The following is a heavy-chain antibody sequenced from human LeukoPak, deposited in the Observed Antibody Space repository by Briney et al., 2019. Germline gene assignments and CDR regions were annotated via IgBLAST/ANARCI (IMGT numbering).Heavy chain of an antibody. CDR3: ARALTSSWLADAFDI. CDR2: IYYSGSN. Sequence: PSETLSLTCTVSGGSINSYYWSWIRQPPGKGLEWIGYIYYSGSNYYNPSLKSRVTISVDTSKNQFSLKLSSVTAADTAVYYCARALTSSWLADAFDIWGQGTMVTVSS. J-gene: IGHJ3*02. D-gene: IGHD6-13*01. V-gene: IGHV4-59*08. CDR1: GGSINSYY.